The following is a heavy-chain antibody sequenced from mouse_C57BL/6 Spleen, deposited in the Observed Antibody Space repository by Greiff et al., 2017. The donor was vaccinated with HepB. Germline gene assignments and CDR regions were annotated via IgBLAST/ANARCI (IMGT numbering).Heavy chain of an antibody. CDR1: GYTFTSYW. CDR3: ARAADRSGYFYY. D-gene: IGHD3-2*02. V-gene: IGHV1-55*01. J-gene: IGHJ2*01. CDR2: IYPGSGST. Sequence: QVQLQQPGAELVKPGASVKMSCKASGYTFTSYWITWVKQRPGQGLEWIGDIYPGSGSTNYNEKFKSKATLTVDTSSSTAYMQLSSRTSEDSAVYYYARAADRSGYFYYWGQGTTLTVSS.